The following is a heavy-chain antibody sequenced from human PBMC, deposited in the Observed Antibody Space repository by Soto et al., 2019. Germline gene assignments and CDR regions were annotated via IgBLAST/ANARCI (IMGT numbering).Heavy chain of an antibody. CDR1: GGSISSSSYY. D-gene: IGHD6-13*01. CDR3: ARQEQQLDSRYYYYYMDV. Sequence: PSETLSLTCTVSGGSISSSSYYWCWIRQPPGKGLEWIGSIYYSGSTYYNPSLKSRVTISVDTSKNQFSLKLSSVTAADTAVYYCARQEQQLDSRYYYYYMDVWGKGTTVTVSS. V-gene: IGHV4-39*01. J-gene: IGHJ6*03. CDR2: IYYSGST.